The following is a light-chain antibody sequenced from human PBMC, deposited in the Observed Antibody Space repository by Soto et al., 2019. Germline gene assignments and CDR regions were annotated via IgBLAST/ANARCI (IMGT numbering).Light chain of an antibody. Sequence: EIVMTQSQGTLSVSPGERSTLSFSSSQSVYSNLAWYQQKPGQAPRLLIYDASARATGVPARFSGSGSGTEFTLTISSLQSEDFAVYYCQHYDNWPPWTFGQGTKVDIK. J-gene: IGKJ1*01. CDR2: DAS. CDR3: QHYDNWPPWT. CDR1: QSVYSN. V-gene: IGKV3-15*01.